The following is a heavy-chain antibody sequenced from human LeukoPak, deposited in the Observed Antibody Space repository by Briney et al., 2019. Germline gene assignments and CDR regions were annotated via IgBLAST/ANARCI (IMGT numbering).Heavy chain of an antibody. CDR1: GYTFTSYA. D-gene: IGHD6-13*01. Sequence: ASVKVSCKASGYTFTSYAMNWVRQAPGQGLEWMGWINTNTGNPTYAQGSTGRFVFSLDTSVCTAYLQISSLKAEDTAVYYCARAAGSSWYNWFDPWGQGTLVTVSS. CDR2: INTNTGNP. V-gene: IGHV7-4-1*02. CDR3: ARAAGSSWYNWFDP. J-gene: IGHJ5*02.